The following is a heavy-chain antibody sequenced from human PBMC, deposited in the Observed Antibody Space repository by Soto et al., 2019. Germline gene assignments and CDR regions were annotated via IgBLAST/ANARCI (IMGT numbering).Heavy chain of an antibody. CDR2: IYYSGGT. V-gene: IGHV4-31*03. J-gene: IGHJ6*02. D-gene: IGHD3-10*01. CDR1: GGSISSGGYY. Sequence: LTCTVSGGSISSGGYYWSWIRQHPGKGLEWIGYIYYSGGTYYNPSLKSRVTISVDTSKNQFSLKLSSVTAADTAVYYCAREVGSGSYYHDGGHFGMDVWGQGTTVTVSS. CDR3: AREVGSGSYYHDGGHFGMDV.